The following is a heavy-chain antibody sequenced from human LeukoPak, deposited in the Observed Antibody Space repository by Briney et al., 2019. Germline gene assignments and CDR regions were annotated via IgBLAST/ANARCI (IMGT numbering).Heavy chain of an antibody. CDR2: FDPEDGET. CDR1: GYTLTELS. CDR3: ATGGVIVGPGYYGMDV. Sequence: ASVKVSCKVSGYTLTELSMHWVRRAPGKGLEWMGGFDPEDGETIYAQKFQGRVTMTEDTSTDTAYMELSSLRSEDTAVYYCATGGVIVGPGYYGMDVWGQGTTVTVSS. D-gene: IGHD3-22*01. V-gene: IGHV1-24*01. J-gene: IGHJ6*02.